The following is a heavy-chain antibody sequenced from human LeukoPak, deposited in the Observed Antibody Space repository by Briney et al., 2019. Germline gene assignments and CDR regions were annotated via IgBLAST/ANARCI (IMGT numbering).Heavy chain of an antibody. CDR2: IKQDGSEK. D-gene: IGHD4-23*01. J-gene: IGHJ4*02. V-gene: IGHV3-7*01. CDR3: ARDFFGNYGGGYYFDY. CDR1: GFTFSSYW. Sequence: QSGGSLRLSCAASGFTFSSYWMSWVRQAPGKGLEWVANIKQDGSEKYYVDSVKGRFTISRDNAKNSLYLQMHSLRAEDTAVYYCARDFFGNYGGGYYFDYRGQGTLVTVSS.